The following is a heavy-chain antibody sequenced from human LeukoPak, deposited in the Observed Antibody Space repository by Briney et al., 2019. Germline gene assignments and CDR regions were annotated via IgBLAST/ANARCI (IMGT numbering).Heavy chain of an antibody. J-gene: IGHJ4*02. Sequence: GGSLRLSCAASGFTFSSYAMSWVRQAPGKGLEWVSAISGSGGSTYYADSVKGRFTISRDNSKNTLYLQMNSLRAEDTAVYYCASSHSSGYYPTDYWGQGTLVTVSS. CDR3: ASSHSSGYYPTDY. D-gene: IGHD3-22*01. V-gene: IGHV3-23*01. CDR1: GFTFSSYA. CDR2: ISGSGGST.